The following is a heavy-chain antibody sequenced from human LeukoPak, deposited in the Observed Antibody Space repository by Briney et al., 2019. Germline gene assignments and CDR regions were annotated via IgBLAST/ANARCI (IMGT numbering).Heavy chain of an antibody. CDR2: INWNGGST. CDR1: GFTFDDYG. J-gene: IGHJ4*02. Sequence: GGSLRLSCAASGFTFDDYGMSWVPQAPGKGREGVSGINWNGGSTGYADSVKGRFTISRDNAKNSLYLQMNSLRAEDTAVYFCARVYYYGSGSYRDDGGQGTLLTVSS. D-gene: IGHD3-10*01. CDR3: ARVYYYGSGSYRDD. V-gene: IGHV3-20*04.